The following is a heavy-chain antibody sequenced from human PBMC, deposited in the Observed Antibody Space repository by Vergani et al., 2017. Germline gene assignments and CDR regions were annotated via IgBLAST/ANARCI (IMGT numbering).Heavy chain of an antibody. Sequence: QLQLQESGPGLVKPSETLSLTCTVSGGSISSSSYYWGWIRQPPGKGLEWIGCIYYSGSTYYNPSLKSRVTISVDTSKNQFSLKLSSVTAAYTAVYYCARHLAYCGGDCYPYYYGMDVWGQGTTVTVSS. J-gene: IGHJ6*02. V-gene: IGHV4-39*01. CDR3: ARHLAYCGGDCYPYYYGMDV. CDR2: IYYSGST. CDR1: GGSISSSSYY. D-gene: IGHD2-21*02.